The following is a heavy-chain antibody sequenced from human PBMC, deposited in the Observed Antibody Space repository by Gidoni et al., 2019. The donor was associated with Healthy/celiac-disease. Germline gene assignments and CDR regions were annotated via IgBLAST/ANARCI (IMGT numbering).Heavy chain of an antibody. CDR1: GHTFTSYY. J-gene: IGHJ4*02. Sequence: QVQLVQSGAEVKKPGASVKVSCKASGHTFTSYYMHWARQAPGQGLEWMGIINPSGGSTSYAQKFQGIVTMTRDTSTSTVYMELSSLRSEDTAVYYCAREGEGFDYWGQGTLVTVSS. CDR2: INPSGGST. V-gene: IGHV1-46*01. D-gene: IGHD3-10*01. CDR3: AREGEGFDY.